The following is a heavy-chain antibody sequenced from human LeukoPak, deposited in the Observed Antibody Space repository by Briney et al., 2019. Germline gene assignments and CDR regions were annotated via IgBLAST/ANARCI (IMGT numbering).Heavy chain of an antibody. CDR3: ARGPPRFVSY. Sequence: SETLSLTCAVSGYSISSGYYWGWIRQPPGKGLEWIGSIHHSGSTYYNPSLKSRVTISVDTSKNQFPLKLSSVTAADTAVYYCARGPPRFVSYWGQGTLVTVSS. CDR1: GYSISSGYY. CDR2: IHHSGST. V-gene: IGHV4-38-2*01. D-gene: IGHD5-24*01. J-gene: IGHJ4*02.